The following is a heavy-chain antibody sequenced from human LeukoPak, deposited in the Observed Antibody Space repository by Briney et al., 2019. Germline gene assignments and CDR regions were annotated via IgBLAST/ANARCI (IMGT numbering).Heavy chain of an antibody. J-gene: IGHJ4*02. V-gene: IGHV4-34*01. CDR3: ARLTYGYCSGGSCSFFDY. Sequence: SETLSLTCAVYGGSFSGYYWSWIRQPPGKGLEWIGEINHSGSTNYNPSLKSRVTISVDTSKNQFSLKLSSVTAADTAVYYCARLTYGYCSGGSCSFFDYWGQGTLVTVSS. D-gene: IGHD2-15*01. CDR1: GGSFSGYY. CDR2: INHSGST.